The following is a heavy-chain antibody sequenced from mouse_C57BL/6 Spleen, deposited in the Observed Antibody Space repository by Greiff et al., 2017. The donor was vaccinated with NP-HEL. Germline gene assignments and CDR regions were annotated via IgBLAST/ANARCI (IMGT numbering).Heavy chain of an antibody. CDR1: GYSITSGYY. D-gene: IGHD2-5*01. J-gene: IGHJ2*01. V-gene: IGHV3-6*01. Sequence: EVQVLESGPGLVKPSPSLSLTCSVTGYSITSGYYWNWIRQFPGNKLEWIGYISYDGSNNYNPSLKNRISITRDTSKNPFFLELNSGTTEDTATYYCARVSDESNVDYWGQGTTLTVSA. CDR3: ARVSDESNVDY. CDR2: ISYDGSN.